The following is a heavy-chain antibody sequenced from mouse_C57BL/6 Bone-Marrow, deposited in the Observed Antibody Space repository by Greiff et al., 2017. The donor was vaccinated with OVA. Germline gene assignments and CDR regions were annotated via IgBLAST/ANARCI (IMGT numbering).Heavy chain of an antibody. CDR1: GYTFTSYW. J-gene: IGHJ3*01. D-gene: IGHD1-1*01. CDR3: ARRNTTVVAPFAY. CDR2: IDPNSGGT. Sequence: VKLQQPGAELVKPGASVKLSCKASGYTFTSYWMHWVKQRPGRGLEWIGRIDPNSGGTKYNEKFKSKATLTVDKPSSTAYMQLSSLTSEDSAVYYCARRNTTVVAPFAYWGQGTLVTVSA. V-gene: IGHV1-72*01.